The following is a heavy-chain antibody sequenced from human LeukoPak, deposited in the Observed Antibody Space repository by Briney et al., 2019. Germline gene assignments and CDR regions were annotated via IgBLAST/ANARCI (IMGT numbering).Heavy chain of an antibody. J-gene: IGHJ4*02. CDR2: IYYSGST. CDR3: ARGPGVSGSSWYFDY. D-gene: IGHD6-13*01. V-gene: IGHV4-39*07. Sequence: SETLSLTCTVSGGSISSSSYYWGWIRQPPGKGLEWIGSIYYSGSTYYNPSLKSRVTISVDTSKNQFSLKLSSVTAADTAVYYCARGPGVSGSSWYFDYWGQGTLVTVSS. CDR1: GGSISSSSYY.